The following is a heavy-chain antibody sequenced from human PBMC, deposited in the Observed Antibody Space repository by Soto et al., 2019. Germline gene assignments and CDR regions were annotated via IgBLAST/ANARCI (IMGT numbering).Heavy chain of an antibody. V-gene: IGHV3-33*01. Sequence: SLRLSCAASGFTFSSYGMHWVRQAPGKGLEWVAVIWYDGSNKYYADSVKGRFTISRDNSKNTLYLQMNSLRAEDSAVYYCARDRGDIVVVTAAFDIWGQGTMVTVSS. D-gene: IGHD2-21*02. CDR2: IWYDGSNK. J-gene: IGHJ3*02. CDR3: ARDRGDIVVVTAAFDI. CDR1: GFTFSSYG.